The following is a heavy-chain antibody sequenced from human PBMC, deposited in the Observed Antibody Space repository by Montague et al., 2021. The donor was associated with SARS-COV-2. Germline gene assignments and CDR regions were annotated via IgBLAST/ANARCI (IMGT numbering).Heavy chain of an antibody. CDR1: GFTFSSYE. J-gene: IGHJ6*02. V-gene: IGHV3-48*03. D-gene: IGHD5-24*01. CDR3: ASEMATIEYYYYGMDV. Sequence: SLRLSCAASGFTFSSYEMNWVRQAPGKGLEWLSYINSSGSTIYYADSVKGRFTISRDNAKNSLYLQMNSLRAEDTAVYYCASEMATIEYYYYGMDVWGQGTTVTVSS. CDR2: INSSGSTI.